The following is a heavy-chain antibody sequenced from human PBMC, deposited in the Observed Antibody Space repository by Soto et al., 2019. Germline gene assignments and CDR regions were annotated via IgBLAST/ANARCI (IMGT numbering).Heavy chain of an antibody. CDR3: ARDPYGDYDYYYYYGMDV. V-gene: IGHV6-1*01. CDR1: GDSVSSNSAA. CDR2: TYYRSKWYN. Sequence: PSQTLSLTCAISGDSVSSNSAAWDWIRQSPSRGLEWLGRTYYRSKWYNDYAVSVKSRITINPDTSKNQFSLQLNSVTPEDTAVYYCARDPYGDYDYYYYYGMDVWGQGTTVTVSS. D-gene: IGHD4-17*01. J-gene: IGHJ6*02.